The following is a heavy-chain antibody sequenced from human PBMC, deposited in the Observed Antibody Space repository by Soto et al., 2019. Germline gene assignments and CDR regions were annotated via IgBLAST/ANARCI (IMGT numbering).Heavy chain of an antibody. J-gene: IGHJ4*02. Sequence: EVQLVESGGDLVEPGGSLRLSCVTSGFMFSSAWMSWVRQAPGKGLEWVGRIKSKTDGGARDYAAPVNGRFSISRDDSKXTXXXXXXXXRAXDTALYYCVEGWNDFWGQGTLVTVSS. CDR2: IKSKTDGGAR. D-gene: IGHD2-21*01. V-gene: IGHV3-15*01. CDR3: VEGWNDF. CDR1: GFMFSSAW.